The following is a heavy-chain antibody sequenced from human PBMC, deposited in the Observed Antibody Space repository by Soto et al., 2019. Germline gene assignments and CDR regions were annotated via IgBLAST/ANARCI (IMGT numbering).Heavy chain of an antibody. V-gene: IGHV4-61*01. J-gene: IGHJ4*02. CDR2: ISHTGDT. CDR3: ARIVVGVTVDL. Sequence: PSETLSLTCTVSDASVWSDSYFWTWIRQPPGEGLEWIAYISHTGDTNYNPSLKSRVTISIDTSRNQFSLTVTSVTAADTAVYFCARIVVGVTVDLWGQGSLVTGSS. CDR1: DASVWSDSYF. D-gene: IGHD1-26*01.